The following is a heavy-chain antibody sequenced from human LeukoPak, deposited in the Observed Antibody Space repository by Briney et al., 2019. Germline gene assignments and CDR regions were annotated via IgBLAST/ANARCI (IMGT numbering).Heavy chain of an antibody. V-gene: IGHV3-23*01. Sequence: GGSLRLSCAASGFTFSSYAMIWVRQAPGKGLEWVSAISGSGGSTYYADSVKGRFTISRDNSKNTLYLQMNSLRAEDPAVHYCAQAGWIQLWLSHFDCWGQGTLVTVSS. D-gene: IGHD5-18*01. CDR3: AQAGWIQLWLSHFDC. J-gene: IGHJ4*02. CDR1: GFTFSSYA. CDR2: ISGSGGST.